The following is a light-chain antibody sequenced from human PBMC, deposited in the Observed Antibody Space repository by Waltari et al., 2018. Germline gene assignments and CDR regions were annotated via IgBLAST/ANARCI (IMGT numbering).Light chain of an antibody. V-gene: IGKV3-11*01. Sequence: IVLTQSPATLSLSPGARATLSCRASQSVSSYLAWYQQKPGQAPRLLIYDASNRATGIPARFSGSGSGTDFTLTISSLEPEDFAVYYCQQRSNWPITFGQGTRLEIK. CDR1: QSVSSY. CDR3: QQRSNWPIT. J-gene: IGKJ5*01. CDR2: DAS.